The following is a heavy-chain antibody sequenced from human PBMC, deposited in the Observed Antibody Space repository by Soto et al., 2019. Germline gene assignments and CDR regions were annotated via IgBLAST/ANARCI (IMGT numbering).Heavy chain of an antibody. Sequence: SSETLSLTCAVYGGSFSGYYWSWIRQPPGKGLEWIGEINHSGSTNYNPSLKSRVTISVDTSKNQFSLKLSSVTAADTAVYYCARGKGYCRGGSCSEFDYWGQGTLVTVSS. CDR1: GGSFSGYY. CDR2: INHSGST. D-gene: IGHD2-15*01. V-gene: IGHV4-34*01. CDR3: ARGKGYCRGGSCSEFDY. J-gene: IGHJ4*02.